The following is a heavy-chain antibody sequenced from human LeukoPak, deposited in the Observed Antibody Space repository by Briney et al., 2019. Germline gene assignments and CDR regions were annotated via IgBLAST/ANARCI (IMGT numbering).Heavy chain of an antibody. CDR2: IYRGGST. Sequence: GGSLRLSCTTSGFSVSDNYMTWVRQAPGKGLEWVSVIYRGGSTYYADSVNGRFTISRDNSKNMVYLQMNSLRVEDTALFYCARDERAFSYGLVDYWGQGTLVTVSS. D-gene: IGHD3-3*01. CDR1: GFSVSDNY. CDR3: ARDERAFSYGLVDY. V-gene: IGHV3-53*01. J-gene: IGHJ4*02.